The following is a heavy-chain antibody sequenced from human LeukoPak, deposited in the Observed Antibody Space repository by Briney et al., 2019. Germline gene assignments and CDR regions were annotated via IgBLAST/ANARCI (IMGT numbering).Heavy chain of an antibody. CDR2: ISYDGSNK. D-gene: IGHD1-14*01. CDR1: GFTFSSYG. V-gene: IGHV3-30*18. J-gene: IGHJ4*02. Sequence: RRFLRLSCAASGFTFSSYGMHWVRQAPGKGLEWVAVISYDGSNKYYADSVKGRFTISRDNSKNTLYLQMNSLRAEDTAVYYCAKDSHTGAPFDYWGQGTLVTVSS. CDR3: AKDSHTGAPFDY.